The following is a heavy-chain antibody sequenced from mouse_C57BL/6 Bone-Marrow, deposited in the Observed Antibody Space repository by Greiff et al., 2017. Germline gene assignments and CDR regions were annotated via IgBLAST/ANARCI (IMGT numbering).Heavy chain of an antibody. J-gene: IGHJ4*01. CDR2: IHPNSGST. V-gene: IGHV1-64*01. CDR1: GYTFTSYW. Sequence: QVQLQQPGAELVKPGASVKLSCKASGYTFTSYWMHWVKQRPGQGLEWIGMIHPNSGSTNYNEKFKSKATLTVDKSSSTAYMQLSSLTSEDSAVYSWARKGAYYSNYDYAMDYWGQGTSVTVAS. D-gene: IGHD2-5*01. CDR3: ARKGAYYSNYDYAMDY.